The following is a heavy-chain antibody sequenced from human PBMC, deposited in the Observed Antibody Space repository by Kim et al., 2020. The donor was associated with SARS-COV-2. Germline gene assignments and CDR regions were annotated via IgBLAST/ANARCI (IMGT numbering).Heavy chain of an antibody. CDR1: GFTFSSYA. CDR3: AKASNTIFGVVISDNYYYKLDV. Sequence: GGSLRLSCAASGFTFSSYAMSWVRQASGKGLEWVAAISGSGGSTYYADSVKGRFTISRNNSKNTLYLQMNSLRAEDTAVYYCAKASNTIFGVVISDNYYYKLDVWDKGTTIT. D-gene: IGHD3-3*01. J-gene: IGHJ6*03. V-gene: IGHV3-23*01. CDR2: ISGSGGST.